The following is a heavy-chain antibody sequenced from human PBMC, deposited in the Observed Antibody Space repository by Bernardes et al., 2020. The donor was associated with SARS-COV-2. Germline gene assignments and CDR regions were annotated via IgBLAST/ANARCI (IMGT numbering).Heavy chain of an antibody. V-gene: IGHV1-2*02. CDR1: GYTFTGYY. CDR3: ARVGYCSSTSCHRTYYYYGMDV. Sequence: AAWKDYCKASGYTFTGYYMHWVRQAPGQGLEWMGWINPNSGGTNYAQKFQGRVTMTRDTSISTAYMELSRLRSDDTAVYYCARVGYCSSTSCHRTYYYYGMDVWGQGTTVTVSS. CDR2: INPNSGGT. J-gene: IGHJ6*02. D-gene: IGHD2-2*01.